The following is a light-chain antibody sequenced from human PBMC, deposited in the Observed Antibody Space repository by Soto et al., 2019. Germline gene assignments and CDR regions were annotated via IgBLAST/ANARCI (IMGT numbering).Light chain of an antibody. CDR1: QSISSW. J-gene: IGKJ2*01. V-gene: IGKV1-5*01. CDR2: DAS. CDR3: QQYNSYSPT. Sequence: DIQMTQSPSTLSASVGDRVTITCRASQSISSWLAWYQQKPGKAPKLLIYDASSLESGVPSRFSGSGSGTEFTLTISSLQPDDFATDDCQQYNSYSPTFGHGTKLEIK.